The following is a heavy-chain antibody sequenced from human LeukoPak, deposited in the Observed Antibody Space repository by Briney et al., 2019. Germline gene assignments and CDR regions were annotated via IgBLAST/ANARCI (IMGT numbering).Heavy chain of an antibody. CDR3: ARSIMITFGGVPHFDL. Sequence: SQTLSLTCTVSGGSISSGDYYWSWIRQPPGKGLEWIGYIYYSGSTYYNPSLKSRVTISVDTSKNQFSLKLSSVTAADTAVYYCARSIMITFGGVPHFDLWGRGTLVTVSS. D-gene: IGHD3-16*01. J-gene: IGHJ2*01. CDR2: IYYSGST. V-gene: IGHV4-30-4*01. CDR1: GGSISSGDYY.